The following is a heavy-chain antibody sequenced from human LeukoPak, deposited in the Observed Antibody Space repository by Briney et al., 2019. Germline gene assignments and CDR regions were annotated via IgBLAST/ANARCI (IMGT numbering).Heavy chain of an antibody. D-gene: IGHD6-6*01. Sequence: SETLSLTCAVYGGSFSGYYWSWIRQPPGKGLGWIGEINHSGSTNYNPSLKSGVTISVDTSKNQFSLKLSSVTAADTAVYYCARGISSSSRHWYFDLWGRGTLVTVSS. CDR2: INHSGST. CDR3: ARGISSSSRHWYFDL. J-gene: IGHJ2*01. CDR1: GGSFSGYY. V-gene: IGHV4-34*01.